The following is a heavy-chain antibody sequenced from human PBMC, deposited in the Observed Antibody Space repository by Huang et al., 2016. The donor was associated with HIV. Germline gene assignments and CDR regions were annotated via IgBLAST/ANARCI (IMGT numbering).Heavy chain of an antibody. J-gene: IGHJ4*02. CDR1: GGSTSAFY. Sequence: QVQLQESGPGLAKPSETLSLTCSVSGGSTSAFYWSWIRQPPRKGLEWIGGIHYSGSANYNPSLKGRVTMSSDTSKNQFSLKLNSVTAADTAVYYCARLHSPSSLWYFDYWGQGTLLTVSS. V-gene: IGHV4-59*01. CDR2: IHYSGSA. CDR3: ARLHSPSSLWYFDY. D-gene: IGHD6-13*01.